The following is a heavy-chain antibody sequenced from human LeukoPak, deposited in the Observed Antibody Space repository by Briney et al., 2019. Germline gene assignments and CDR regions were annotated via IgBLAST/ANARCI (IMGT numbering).Heavy chain of an antibody. CDR3: ARDLLTNGNWFDP. CDR1: GYTFTNYG. CDR2: INPSGGST. Sequence: GASVKVSCKASGYTFTNYGVSWVRQAPGQGLEWMGIINPSGGSTSYAQKFQGRVTMTRDTSTSTVYMELSSLRSEDTAVYYCARDLLTNGNWFDPWGQGTLVTVSS. D-gene: IGHD3-9*01. V-gene: IGHV1-46*01. J-gene: IGHJ5*02.